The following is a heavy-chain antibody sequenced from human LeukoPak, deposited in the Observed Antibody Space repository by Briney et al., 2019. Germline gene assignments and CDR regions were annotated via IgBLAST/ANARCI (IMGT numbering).Heavy chain of an antibody. J-gene: IGHJ6*03. V-gene: IGHV4-39*01. D-gene: IGHD6-6*01. CDR1: GGSISSSSYY. CDR3: ARAGFSSSSSHYYYYYMDV. Sequence: SETLSLTCTVSGGSISSSSYYWGWIRQPPGKGLEWIGSIYYSGSTYYNPSLKSRVTISVDTSKNQFSLKLSSVTAADTAVYYCARAGFSSSSSHYYYYYMDVWGKGTTVTVSS. CDR2: IYYSGST.